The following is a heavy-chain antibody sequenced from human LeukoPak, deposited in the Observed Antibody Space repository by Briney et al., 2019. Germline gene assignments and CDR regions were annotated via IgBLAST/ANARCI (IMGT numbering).Heavy chain of an antibody. Sequence: GASVKVSCKASGYTFTSYDINWVRQATGQGLEWMGWMNPNSGNTGYAQKFQGRVTMIRNTSISTAYMELSSLRSEDTAVYYCARAGSDIVVVPVSLYGMDVWGQGTTVTVSS. J-gene: IGHJ6*02. CDR2: MNPNSGNT. V-gene: IGHV1-8*01. CDR3: ARAGSDIVVVPVSLYGMDV. D-gene: IGHD2-2*01. CDR1: GYTFTSYD.